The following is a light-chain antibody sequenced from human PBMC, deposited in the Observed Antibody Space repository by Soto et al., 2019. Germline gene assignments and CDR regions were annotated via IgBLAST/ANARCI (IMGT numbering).Light chain of an antibody. CDR3: QQYNNLLWT. CDR2: GAS. CDR1: QSVSSN. J-gene: IGKJ1*01. V-gene: IGKV3-15*01. Sequence: EIVMTHSPATLSVSPGERATLSCRASQSVSSNLAWYQQKPGQAPRLLIYGASTRATGIPARFSGSGSGTEFTLTISSLQSEDFAVYYCQQYNNLLWTFGQGGNVDI.